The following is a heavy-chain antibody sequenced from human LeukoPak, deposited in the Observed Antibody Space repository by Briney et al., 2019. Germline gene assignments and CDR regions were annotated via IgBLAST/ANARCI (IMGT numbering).Heavy chain of an antibody. CDR3: ARETDFGVVTN. D-gene: IGHD3-3*01. Sequence: SQTLSLTCDISGDSVSSNGASWTWIRQSPSRGLEWLGRTYYRSKWYNDYAVSVKSQISINPDTSKNQFSLQMNSVTPEDTAVYYCARETDFGVVTNWGQGTLVTVSS. J-gene: IGHJ4*02. CDR1: GDSVSSNGAS. CDR2: TYYRSKWYN. V-gene: IGHV6-1*01.